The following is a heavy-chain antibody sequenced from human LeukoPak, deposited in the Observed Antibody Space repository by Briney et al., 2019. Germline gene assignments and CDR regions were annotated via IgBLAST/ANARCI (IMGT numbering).Heavy chain of an antibody. D-gene: IGHD5-18*01. CDR3: ARAPMTVYSYGTD. CDR1: GYTFTSYG. CDR2: VSAYNGNT. V-gene: IGHV1-18*01. J-gene: IGHJ4*02. Sequence: GASVKVSCRASGYTFTSYGISWVRQAPGQGLEWMGWVSAYNGNTNYAQKLQGRVTMTTDTSTSTAYMELRSLRSDDTAVYYCARAPMTVYSYGTDWGQGTLVTVSS.